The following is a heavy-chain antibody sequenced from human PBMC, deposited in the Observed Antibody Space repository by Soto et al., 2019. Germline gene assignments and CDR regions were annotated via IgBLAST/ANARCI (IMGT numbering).Heavy chain of an antibody. D-gene: IGHD5-12*01. CDR3: ARGYKEATIMGVDDYYYYYGMDV. CDR1: GGTFSSYA. V-gene: IGHV1-69*01. CDR2: IIPIFGTA. Sequence: QVQLVQSGAEVKKPGSSVKVSCKASGGTFSSYAISWVRQAPGQGLEWMGGIIPIFGTANYAQKIQGKVTITADESTSTAYMELSSLRSEDTAVYYCARGYKEATIMGVDDYYYYYGMDVWGQGPTVTVSS. J-gene: IGHJ6*02.